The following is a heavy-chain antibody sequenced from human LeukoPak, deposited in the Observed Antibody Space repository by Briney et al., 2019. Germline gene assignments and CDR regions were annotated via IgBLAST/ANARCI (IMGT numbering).Heavy chain of an antibody. CDR1: GFTFSDYD. V-gene: IGHV3-21*01. CDR2: ISGLSSYT. Sequence: PGGSLRLSCSASGFTFSDYDMNWVRQAPGKGLEWVSSISGLSSYTYYGESVKGRFSISRDNAKNSLYLQMNSLAAEDTATYYCGRAFPPLRTSSAGDLWGQGILVTVSS. D-gene: IGHD3-16*01. J-gene: IGHJ4*02. CDR3: GRAFPPLRTSSAGDL.